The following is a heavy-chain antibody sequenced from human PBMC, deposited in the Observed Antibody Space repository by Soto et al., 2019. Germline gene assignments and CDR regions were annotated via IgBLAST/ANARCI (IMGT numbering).Heavy chain of an antibody. J-gene: IGHJ4*02. CDR1: GGSISSYY. CDR3: ARARGYCSGGSCLRYYFDY. V-gene: IGHV4-59*01. CDR2: IYYSGST. D-gene: IGHD2-15*01. Sequence: SETLSLTCTVSGGSISSYYWSWIRQPPGKGLEWIGYIYYSGSTNYNPSLKSRVTISVDTSKNQFSLKLSSVTAADTAVYYCARARGYCSGGSCLRYYFDYWGQGTLVTVSS.